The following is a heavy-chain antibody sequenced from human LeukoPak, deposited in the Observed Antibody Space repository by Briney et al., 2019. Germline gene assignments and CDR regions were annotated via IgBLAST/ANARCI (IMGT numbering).Heavy chain of an antibody. V-gene: IGHV3-23*01. CDR3: ARGQLEWENYYYGMDV. J-gene: IGHJ6*02. CDR1: GFTFSSYA. D-gene: IGHD1-26*01. Sequence: GALRLSCAASGFTFSSYAMTWVRHAPGKGLECVSAISGSGDDTYYAESVQGRFTISRDNSKITVYLQMNSLRAEDTAVYYCARGQLEWENYYYGMDVWGQGTTVTVSS. CDR2: ISGSGDDT.